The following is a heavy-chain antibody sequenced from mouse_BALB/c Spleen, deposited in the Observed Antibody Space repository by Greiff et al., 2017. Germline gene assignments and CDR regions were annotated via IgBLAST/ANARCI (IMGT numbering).Heavy chain of an antibody. CDR2: ISSGGST. CDR1: GFSFSSYA. J-gene: IGHJ3*01. Sequence: EVQRVESGGGLVQPGGSLKLSCAASGFSFSSYAMSWVRQTPEKRLEWVASISSGGSTYYPDSVKGRYTISRDNARNIPYLQMHSLRSEDTAMYYCARVQSAWFAYWGQGTLVTVSA. CDR3: ARVQSAWFAY. V-gene: IGHV5-6-5*01.